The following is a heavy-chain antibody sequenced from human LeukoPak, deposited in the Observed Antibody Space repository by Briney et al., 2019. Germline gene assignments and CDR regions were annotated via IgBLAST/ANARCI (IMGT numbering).Heavy chain of an antibody. CDR1: GGSISSYY. J-gene: IGHJ6*03. D-gene: IGHD3-22*01. V-gene: IGHV4-59*01. CDR2: IYYSGST. CDR3: ARGRYDSSGFYYYYYMDV. Sequence: SETLSLTCTVSGGSISSYYWSWIRQPPGKGLEWIGYIYYSGSTNYNPSLKSGFTISVDTSQNQFSLKLSSVTAADTAVYYCARGRYDSSGFYYYYYMDVWGKGTTVTISS.